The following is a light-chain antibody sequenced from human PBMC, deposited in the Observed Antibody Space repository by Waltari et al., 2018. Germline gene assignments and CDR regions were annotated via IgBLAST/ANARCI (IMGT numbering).Light chain of an antibody. J-gene: IGKJ4*01. CDR2: AAS. CDR1: QSISNY. V-gene: IGKV1-39*01. Sequence: DIQMTQSPSSLSASVGDRVTITCQASQSISNYLNWYQQKPGKAPKLLIYAASSLESGVPSRFSGSGSGTDFTLTISSLQPEDIATYYCQQNDNTPLTFGGGTKVEIK. CDR3: QQNDNTPLT.